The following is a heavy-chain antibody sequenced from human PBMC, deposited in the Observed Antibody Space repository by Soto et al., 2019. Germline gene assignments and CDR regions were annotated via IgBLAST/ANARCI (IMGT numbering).Heavy chain of an antibody. CDR1: GFPLRNHA. V-gene: IGHV3-23*01. CDR3: VSDAGFDP. J-gene: IGHJ5*02. Sequence: GGSLRLSCEASGFPLRNHAMSWVRQVPGKGLEWVSSIGDSGYFTYHADSVKGRFTISRDNSKNILFLQMSRLGADDTALYYCVSDAGFDPRGQGXLVTVYS. CDR2: IGDSGYFT.